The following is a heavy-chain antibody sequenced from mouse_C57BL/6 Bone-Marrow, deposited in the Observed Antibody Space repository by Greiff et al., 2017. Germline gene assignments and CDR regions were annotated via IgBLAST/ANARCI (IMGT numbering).Heavy chain of an antibody. V-gene: IGHV1-19*01. CDR1: GYTFTDYY. D-gene: IGHD1-1*01. CDR3: ARGAVVANYAMDY. CDR2: INPYNGGT. Sequence: VQLQQSGPVLVKPGASVKMSCKASGYTFTDYYMNWVKQSHGKSLEWIGVINPYNGGTSYNQKFKGKATLTVDKSSSTAYIELNSLTSEDSAVYYCARGAVVANYAMDYWGQGTSGTVSS. J-gene: IGHJ4*01.